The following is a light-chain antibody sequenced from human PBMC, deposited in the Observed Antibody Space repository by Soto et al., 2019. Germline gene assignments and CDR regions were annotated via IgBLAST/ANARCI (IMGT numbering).Light chain of an antibody. J-gene: IGLJ1*01. V-gene: IGLV2-14*03. CDR1: SNDIGGYNY. Sequence: QPVLTQPASLSGSPGQSITIPCTRTSNDIGGYNYVSWYQQFPGKAPKLIIYDVTNRPSGVSFRFSGSKSGNTASLTISGLQAEDEAGCSSYSSTSTRRLFGAGTKVTVL. CDR2: DVT. CDR3: SSYSSTSTRRL.